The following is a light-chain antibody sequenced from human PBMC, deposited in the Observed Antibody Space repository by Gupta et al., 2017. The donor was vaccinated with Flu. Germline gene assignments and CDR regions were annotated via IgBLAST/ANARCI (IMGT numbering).Light chain of an antibody. CDR2: EVS. V-gene: IGLV2-14*01. CDR3: SSDTSSTPYV. CDR1: SSDVGGYNY. J-gene: IGLJ1*01. Sequence: QSALTQPASVSGSPGQSITISCTGTSSDVGGYNYVSWYQQHPGKAPNLMIYEVSNRPSGVASRFSGSKSGNTASLTISGRKAEDEADYYCSSDTSSTPYVFGTGTKVTVL.